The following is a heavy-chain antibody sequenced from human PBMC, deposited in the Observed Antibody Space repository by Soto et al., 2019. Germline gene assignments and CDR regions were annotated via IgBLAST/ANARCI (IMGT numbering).Heavy chain of an antibody. D-gene: IGHD3-9*01. V-gene: IGHV4-59*08. CDR1: GGSISNFY. CDR3: ARTVLGPDLLADSFVDYYYYMDV. J-gene: IGHJ6*03. Sequence: QVQLQESGPGLVRPSETLSLTCTVSGGSISNFYWSWIRQPPGKGLEWIGYVYYTGSTSYNPSLKRRFPLSADSSRGQFPLRLNSVTAADTAVYYRARTVLGPDLLADSFVDYYYYMDVWGQGTTVTVSS. CDR2: VYYTGST.